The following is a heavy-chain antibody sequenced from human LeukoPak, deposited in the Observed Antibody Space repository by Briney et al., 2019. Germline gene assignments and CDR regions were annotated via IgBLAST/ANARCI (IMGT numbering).Heavy chain of an antibody. D-gene: IGHD3-3*01. J-gene: IGHJ6*03. CDR1: GFTFSSYW. CDR3: AKMEGQRLYDYFMDV. CDR2: MSGSGYYT. V-gene: IGHV3-23*01. Sequence: GGSLRLSCAASGFTFSSYWMSWVRQAPGKGLEWVSAMSGSGYYTYYVESVKGRFTISRDNSKNTLYLHMNSLRADDTAVYYCAKMEGQRLYDYFMDVWGRGTTVTVSS.